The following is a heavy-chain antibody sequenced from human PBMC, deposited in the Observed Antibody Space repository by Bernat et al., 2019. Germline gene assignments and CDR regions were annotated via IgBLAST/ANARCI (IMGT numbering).Heavy chain of an antibody. CDR1: GFTFSSYG. CDR3: ARDPYGDYVGDWYFDL. Sequence: QVQLVESGGGVVQPGRSLRLSCAASGFTFSSYGMHWVRQAPGKGLEWVAVIWYDGSNKYYADSVKGRFTISRDNSKNTLYLQMNSLRAEDTAVYYCARDPYGDYVGDWYFDLWGRGTLVTVSS. J-gene: IGHJ2*01. CDR2: IWYDGSNK. V-gene: IGHV3-33*01. D-gene: IGHD4-17*01.